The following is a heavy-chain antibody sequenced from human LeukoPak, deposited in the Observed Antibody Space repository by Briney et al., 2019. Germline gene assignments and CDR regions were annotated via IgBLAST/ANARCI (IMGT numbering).Heavy chain of an antibody. CDR1: GYSFTSYW. Sequence: GESLKISCKGSGYSFTSYWIGWVRQMPGKGLEWMGIIYPGDSDTSYRPSFQGQVTISADKSISTAYLQWSSLKASDTAMYYCARGNLAAAGTILFDYWGQGTLVTVSS. D-gene: IGHD6-13*01. J-gene: IGHJ4*02. CDR3: ARGNLAAAGTILFDY. CDR2: IYPGDSDT. V-gene: IGHV5-51*01.